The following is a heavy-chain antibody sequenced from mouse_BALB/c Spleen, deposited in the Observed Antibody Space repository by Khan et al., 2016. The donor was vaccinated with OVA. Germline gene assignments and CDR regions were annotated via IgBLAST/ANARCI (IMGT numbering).Heavy chain of an antibody. CDR3: ARGWYDNHAMDY. J-gene: IGHJ4*01. Sequence: QVQLQQSGAELVRPGASVKLSCKTSGYIFPSYWTHWVKQRSGQGLEWIARLYPGTGSTYYNEKLKGKATLTADKSSSTAYMQLSSLKSEDSTVYFCARGWYDNHAMDYWGQGTTVTVSS. V-gene: IGHV1S132*01. D-gene: IGHD2-10*02. CDR1: GYIFPSYW. CDR2: LYPGTGST.